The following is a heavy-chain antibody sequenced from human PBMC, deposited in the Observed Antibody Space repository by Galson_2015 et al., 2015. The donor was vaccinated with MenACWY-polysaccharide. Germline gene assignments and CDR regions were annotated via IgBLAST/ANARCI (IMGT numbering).Heavy chain of an antibody. J-gene: IGHJ6*02. V-gene: IGHV3-21*06. CDR1: GFRINTYY. Sequence: SLRLSCAASGFRINTYYMNWVRQTPGKGLEWVSSISKSGNDMQYTVSVRGRFTISRDIAKTSLFLQMNSLGVEDTAIYYCAKDFHNYGMDVWGHGTTVTVSS. CDR3: AKDFHNYGMDV. CDR2: ISKSGNDM.